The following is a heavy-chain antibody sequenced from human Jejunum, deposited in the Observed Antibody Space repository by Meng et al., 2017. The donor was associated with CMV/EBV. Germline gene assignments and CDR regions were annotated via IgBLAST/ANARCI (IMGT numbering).Heavy chain of an antibody. D-gene: IGHD4-11*01. J-gene: IGHJ4*02. CDR3: AKDMFSNFAFIDY. CDR2: MSYEGSNK. CDR1: GLTLSSKG. V-gene: IGHV3-30*02. Sequence: SGLTLSSKGMNWVRQDPGKGLEWLEFMSYEGSNKYYAESVKGRFNISRDSSKNMLYLQMNSLRGDDTALYYCAKDMFSNFAFIDYWGQGSLVTVSS.